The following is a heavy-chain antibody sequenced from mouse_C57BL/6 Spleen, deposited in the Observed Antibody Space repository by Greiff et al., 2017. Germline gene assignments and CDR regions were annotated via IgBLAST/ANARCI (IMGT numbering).Heavy chain of an antibody. Sequence: EVQLQESGPELVKPGASVKIPCKASGYTFTDYNMDWVKQSHGRSLEWIGDINPNNGGTIYNQKFKGKATLTVDKTSSTAYMELRSLTSEDTAVYYGARRRGDYSVYCFAYWGQGTTLTVSS. V-gene: IGHV1-18*01. D-gene: IGHD2-4*01. J-gene: IGHJ2*01. CDR2: INPNNGGT. CDR1: GYTFTDYN. CDR3: ARRRGDYSVYCFAY.